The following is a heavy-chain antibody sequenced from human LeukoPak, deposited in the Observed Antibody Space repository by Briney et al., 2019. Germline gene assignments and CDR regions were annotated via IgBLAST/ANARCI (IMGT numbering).Heavy chain of an antibody. CDR3: ARDIRVGWLLQGKL. CDR1: GGSISSYY. Sequence: PSETLSLTCTVSGGSISSYYWSWIRQPAGKGLEWIGRIYTSGSTNYNPSLKSRVTMSVDTSKNQFSLKLSSVTAADTAVYYCARDIRVGWLLQGKLWGQGTLVTVSS. CDR2: IYTSGST. V-gene: IGHV4-4*07. J-gene: IGHJ4*02. D-gene: IGHD3-22*01.